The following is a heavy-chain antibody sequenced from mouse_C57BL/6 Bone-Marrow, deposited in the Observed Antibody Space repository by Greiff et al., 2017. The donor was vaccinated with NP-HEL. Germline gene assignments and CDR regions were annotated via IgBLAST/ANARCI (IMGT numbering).Heavy chain of an antibody. J-gene: IGHJ4*01. CDR1: GYTFTSYG. CDR2: IYPRSGNT. V-gene: IGHV1-81*01. D-gene: IGHD1-1*01. Sequence: VQLQESGAELARPGASVKLSCKASGYTFTSYGISWVKQRTGQGLEWIGEIYPRSGNTYYNEKFKGKATLTADKSSSTAYMELRSLTSEDSAVYFCARGSSYAMDYWGQGASVTVSS. CDR3: ARGSSYAMDY.